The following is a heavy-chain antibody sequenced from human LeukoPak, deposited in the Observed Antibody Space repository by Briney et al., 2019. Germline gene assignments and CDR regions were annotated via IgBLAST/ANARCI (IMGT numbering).Heavy chain of an antibody. J-gene: IGHJ4*02. V-gene: IGHV4-39*01. CDR1: GGSISSSTYY. CDR3: TRLTVGTTWGNYFDY. D-gene: IGHD1-26*01. CDR2: INYSGNT. Sequence: SETLSLICTVSGGSISSSTYYWAWVRQPPGKGLEWIGSINYSGNTYYKSSLKSRVTISVDTSKNQFSLKLTSVTAADTAVYYCTRLTVGTTWGNYFDYWGQGTVVTVSS.